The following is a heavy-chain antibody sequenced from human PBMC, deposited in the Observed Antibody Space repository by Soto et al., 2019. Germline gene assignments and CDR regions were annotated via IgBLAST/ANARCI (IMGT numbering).Heavy chain of an antibody. CDR3: ARTGNTNAFDV. J-gene: IGHJ3*01. CDR1: GFTFSSYS. D-gene: IGHD3-3*01. CDR2: IGSRSSYI. Sequence: PGGSLRLSCAASGFTFSSYSLNWVRQAPGKGLEWVSCIGSRSSYIFYADSVKGRFTISRDNAKNSLYLQMNSLRAEDTAVYYCARTGNTNAFDVWGQGTMVTVSS. V-gene: IGHV3-21*01.